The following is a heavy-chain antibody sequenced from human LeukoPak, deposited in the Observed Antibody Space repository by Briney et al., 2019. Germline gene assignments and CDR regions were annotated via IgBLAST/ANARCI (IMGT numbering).Heavy chain of an antibody. V-gene: IGHV3-53*01. CDR2: IYSDETT. Sequence: GGSLRLSCAASGFSVSSNYMSWVRQAPGKGLEWVALIYSDETTYYADSVKGRFTISRDNSKSTLYLQMNSLRAEDTAVYYCARHWDLRGQGTLVTVSS. CDR1: GFSVSSNY. D-gene: IGHD1-26*01. CDR3: ARHWDL. J-gene: IGHJ4*02.